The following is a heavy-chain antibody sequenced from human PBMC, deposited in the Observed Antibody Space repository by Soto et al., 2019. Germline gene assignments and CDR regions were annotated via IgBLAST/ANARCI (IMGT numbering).Heavy chain of an antibody. CDR2: ISWDGGST. D-gene: IGHD4-17*01. CDR3: ACTVGWVFDY. CDR1: GFTFDDYA. J-gene: IGHJ4*02. Sequence: SLRLSCAASGFTFDDYAMHWVRQAPGKGLEWVSLISWDGGSTYYADSVKGRFTISRDNSKNSLYLQMNSLRAEDTALYYCACTVGWVFDYWGQGTLVTVSS. V-gene: IGHV3-43D*04.